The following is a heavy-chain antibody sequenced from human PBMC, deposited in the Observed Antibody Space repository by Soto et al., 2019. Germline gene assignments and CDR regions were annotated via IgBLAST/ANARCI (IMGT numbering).Heavy chain of an antibody. J-gene: IGHJ6*02. D-gene: IGHD2-21*02. CDR3: AHSRCGGDCLRSYSSHYYYGMDV. CDR2: IYLDGDK. CDR1: GFSLNTGGLG. Sequence: QITLKESGPTLVKPTQTLTLTCTFSGFSLNTGGLGVGWIRQPPGKALEWLALIYLDGDKRYRPSLKSRLSITKDTSNNQVVLTMTNMDPVDTATYYCAHSRCGGDCLRSYSSHYYYGMDVWGQGTTVTVSS. V-gene: IGHV2-5*02.